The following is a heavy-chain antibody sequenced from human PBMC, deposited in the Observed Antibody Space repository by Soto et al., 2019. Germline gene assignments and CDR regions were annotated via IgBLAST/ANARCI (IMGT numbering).Heavy chain of an antibody. D-gene: IGHD3-16*01. Sequence: QVQLVESGGVLVKPGGSLRLSCAASGFTFSDYYMSWIRQAPGKGLEWVSYISSSGSTIYYADSVKGRFTISRDNSKTSLYLQMNSLRAEDTAVYYCARLRLRFYYMDVWGKGTTVTVSS. J-gene: IGHJ6*03. CDR1: GFTFSDYY. CDR3: ARLRLRFYYMDV. V-gene: IGHV3-11*01. CDR2: ISSSGSTI.